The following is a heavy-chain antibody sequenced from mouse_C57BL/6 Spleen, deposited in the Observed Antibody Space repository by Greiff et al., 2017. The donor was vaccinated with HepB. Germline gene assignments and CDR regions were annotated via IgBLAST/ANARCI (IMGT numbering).Heavy chain of an antibody. Sequence: VQLQQSGAELVKPGASVKMSCKASGYTFTSYWITWVKQRPGQGLEWIGDIYPGSGSTNYNEKFKSKATLTVDTSSSTAYMQLSSLTSEGSAVYYCARSYDYYYAMDYWGQGTSVTVSS. D-gene: IGHD2-12*01. J-gene: IGHJ4*01. CDR2: IYPGSGST. CDR1: GYTFTSYW. V-gene: IGHV1-55*01. CDR3: ARSYDYYYAMDY.